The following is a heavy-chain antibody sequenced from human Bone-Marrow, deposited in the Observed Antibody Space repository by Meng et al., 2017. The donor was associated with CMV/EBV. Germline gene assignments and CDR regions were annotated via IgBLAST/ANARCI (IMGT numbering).Heavy chain of an antibody. CDR3: ARATGSFGDYAY. CDR1: GVSISGNNYY. J-gene: IGHJ4*02. CDR2: VYHIGHP. D-gene: IGHD4-17*01. V-gene: IGHV4-39*07. Sequence: GSLRLSCNVSGVSISGNNYYWAWIRQPPGKGLEWIGSVYHIGHPYYHPSFKSRVTISADTSKNQFFLKVSSVTAADTAIYYCARATGSFGDYAYWGQGILVIVPS.